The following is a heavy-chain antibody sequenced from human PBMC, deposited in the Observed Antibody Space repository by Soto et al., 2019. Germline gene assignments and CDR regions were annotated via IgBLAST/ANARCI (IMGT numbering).Heavy chain of an antibody. D-gene: IGHD3-3*01. Sequence: GASVKVSCKASGYTFTSYGISWVRQAPGQGLEWMGWISAYNGNTNYAQKLQGRVTMTTDTSTSTAYMELRSLRSDDAAVYYCARAGELDDFWSGPSDYWGQGTLVTVSS. CDR3: ARAGELDDFWSGPSDY. J-gene: IGHJ4*02. CDR1: GYTFTSYG. CDR2: ISAYNGNT. V-gene: IGHV1-18*01.